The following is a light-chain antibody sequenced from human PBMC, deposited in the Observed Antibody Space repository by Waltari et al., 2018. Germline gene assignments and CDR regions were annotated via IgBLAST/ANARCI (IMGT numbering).Light chain of an antibody. CDR2: DVS. CDR3: QQRASSWVT. Sequence: IVLTQSPATLSLSPGERATPASRASQSVVTYLAWFQQKPGQAPRLLMYDVSKRATGIPARFSGSGSGTDFTLTISSLEPEDFGVYYCQQRASSWVTFGGGTKVDIK. CDR1: QSVVTY. V-gene: IGKV3-11*01. J-gene: IGKJ4*01.